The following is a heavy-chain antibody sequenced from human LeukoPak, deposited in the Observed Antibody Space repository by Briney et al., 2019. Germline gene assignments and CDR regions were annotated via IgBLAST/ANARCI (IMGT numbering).Heavy chain of an antibody. Sequence: GGSLRLSCAASGFTFSSYSMNWVRQAPGKGLEWVSSISSSSSYIYYADSVKGRFTISRDNAKNSLYLQMNSLRAEDTAVYYCARPGGSYYFDYWGQGTLVTVSS. V-gene: IGHV3-21*01. CDR1: GFTFSSYS. CDR3: ARPGGSYYFDY. J-gene: IGHJ4*02. CDR2: ISSSSSYI. D-gene: IGHD3-16*01.